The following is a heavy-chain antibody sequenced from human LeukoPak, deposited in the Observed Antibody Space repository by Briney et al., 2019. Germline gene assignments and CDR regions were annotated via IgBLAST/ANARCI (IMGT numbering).Heavy chain of an antibody. CDR3: ARLAIRSTWYFDL. D-gene: IGHD3-10*01. V-gene: IGHV4-4*09. Sequence: SETLSLTCTVSGGSITSYYYNWIRQPTGQGLEWIGFISPSGSTNYNPSLKGRVSISVDKSKNQCSLKVNSVAAADTAVYYCARLAIRSTWYFDLWGRGTLATVSS. CDR2: ISPSGST. J-gene: IGHJ2*01. CDR1: GGSITSYY.